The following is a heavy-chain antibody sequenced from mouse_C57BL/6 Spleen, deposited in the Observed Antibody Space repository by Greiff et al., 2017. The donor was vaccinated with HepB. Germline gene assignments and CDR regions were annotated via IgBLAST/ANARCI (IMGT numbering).Heavy chain of an antibody. V-gene: IGHV5-4*01. CDR1: GFTFSSYA. CDR3: ARDKEGNWDGYFDY. D-gene: IGHD4-1*01. CDR2: ISDGGSYT. Sequence: EVNVVESGGGLVKPGGSLKLSCAASGFTFSSYAMSWVRQTPEKRLEWVATISDGGSYTYYPDNVKGRFTISRANAKNNLYLQMSHLKSEDTAMYYSARDKEGNWDGYFDYWGQGTTLTVSS. J-gene: IGHJ2*01.